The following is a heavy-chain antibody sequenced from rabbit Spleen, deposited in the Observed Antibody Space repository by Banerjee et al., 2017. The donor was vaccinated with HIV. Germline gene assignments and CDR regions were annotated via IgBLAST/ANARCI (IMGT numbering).Heavy chain of an antibody. V-gene: IGHV1S45*01. CDR1: GFSFSSGYY. J-gene: IGHJ4*01. CDR2: IDTGSSGFT. Sequence: QEQLVESGGGMVQPEGSLTLTCTASGFSFSSGYYMCWVRQAPGKGLEWIACIDTGSSGFTYCASWAKGRFTISKTSSTTVTLQVTSLTAADTASYFCARDLVAWNSGAYAFNLWGPGTLVTVS. D-gene: IGHD6-1*01. CDR3: ARDLVAWNSGAYAFNL.